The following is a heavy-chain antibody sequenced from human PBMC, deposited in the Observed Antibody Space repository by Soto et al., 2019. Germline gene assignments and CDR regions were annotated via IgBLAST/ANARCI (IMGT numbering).Heavy chain of an antibody. Sequence: TLSLTCAVSGGSISSGGYSWSWIRQPPGKGLEWIGYIYHSGSTYYNPSLKSRVTISVDRSKNQFSLKLSSVTAADTAVYYCASSGGDAEFFDYWGQGTLVTVSS. V-gene: IGHV4-30-2*01. CDR2: IYHSGST. CDR1: GGSISSGGYS. D-gene: IGHD2-21*02. J-gene: IGHJ4*02. CDR3: ASSGGDAEFFDY.